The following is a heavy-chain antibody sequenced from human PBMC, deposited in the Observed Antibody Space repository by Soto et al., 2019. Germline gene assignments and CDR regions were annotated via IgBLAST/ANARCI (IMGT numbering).Heavy chain of an antibody. CDR3: ARRGPVYSGYQDRGFDI. V-gene: IGHV4-39*01. D-gene: IGHD5-12*01. J-gene: IGHJ3*02. CDR1: GGSIGRISCN. CDR2: IYYTGST. Sequence: QLQLQESGPGLVKPSETLSLTCTVSGGSIGRISCNWVWIRQPPGKALEWVGSIYYTGSTYYNPSLKMRVTLSVDTSPNQFSLKLSSGTAADTAVYYCARRGPVYSGYQDRGFDIWGKGTMVTVSS.